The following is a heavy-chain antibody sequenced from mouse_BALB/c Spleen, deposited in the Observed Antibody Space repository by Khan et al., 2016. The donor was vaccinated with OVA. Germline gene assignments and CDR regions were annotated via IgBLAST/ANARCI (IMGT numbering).Heavy chain of an antibody. V-gene: IGHV3-2*02. CDR3: ASGNYYGYALDY. Sequence: VQLKESGPGLVKPSQSLSLTCTVNGYSITSNYAWNWIRQFPGNKLEWMGYISYSGSTNYNPSLKSRLSITRDTSKNQLFLQLHSVTTEDSTTYYCASGNYYGYALDYWGQGTSVTVSS. J-gene: IGHJ4*01. CDR2: ISYSGST. D-gene: IGHD1-1*01. CDR1: GYSITSNYA.